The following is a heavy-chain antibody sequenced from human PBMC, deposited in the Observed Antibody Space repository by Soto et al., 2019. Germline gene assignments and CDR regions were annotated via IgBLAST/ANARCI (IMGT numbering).Heavy chain of an antibody. CDR2: IYYSGST. D-gene: IGHD5-18*01. Sequence: SETLSLTCTVSGGSISSGDYYWSWIRQPPGKGLEWIGYIYYSGSTYYNPSLKSRVTISVDTSKNQFSLKLSSVTVAYTALYYCASNSSGYTLYHYWGQGTLVTDSS. J-gene: IGHJ4*02. V-gene: IGHV4-30-4*01. CDR1: GGSISSGDYY. CDR3: ASNSSGYTLYHY.